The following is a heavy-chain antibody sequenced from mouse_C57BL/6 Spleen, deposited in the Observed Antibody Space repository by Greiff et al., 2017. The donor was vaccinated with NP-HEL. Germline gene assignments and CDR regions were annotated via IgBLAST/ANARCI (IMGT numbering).Heavy chain of an antibody. Sequence: EVKVVESEGGLVQPGSSMKLSCTASGFTFSDYYMAWVRQVPEKGLEWVANINYDGSSTYYLDSLKSRFIISRDNAKNILYLQMSSLKSEDTATYYCARGSSPNAMDYWGQGTSVTVSS. CDR2: INYDGSST. J-gene: IGHJ4*01. D-gene: IGHD1-1*01. CDR1: GFTFSDYY. V-gene: IGHV5-16*01. CDR3: ARGSSPNAMDY.